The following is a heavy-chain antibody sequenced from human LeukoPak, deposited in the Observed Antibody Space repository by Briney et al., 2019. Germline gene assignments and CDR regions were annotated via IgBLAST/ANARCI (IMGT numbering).Heavy chain of an antibody. CDR3: ARVGTSEYCSRGSCYSDC. V-gene: IGHV1-2*02. J-gene: IGHJ4*02. D-gene: IGHD2-15*01. CDR1: GYTFTDYY. CDR2: INPNSGGT. Sequence: ASVKVSCKTSGYTFTDYYIHWVRQAPGQGLEWMGWINPNSGGTNYAQNFQGRVNMTKDTPITTAYMELSRLRSNDTAVYYCARVGTSEYCSRGSCYSDCWGQGSLVTVSS.